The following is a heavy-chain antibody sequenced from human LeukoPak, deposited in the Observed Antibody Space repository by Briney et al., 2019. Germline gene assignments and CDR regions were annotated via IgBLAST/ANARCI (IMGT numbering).Heavy chain of an antibody. Sequence: PVGSLRLSCAASGFTFSRYATSWVREGPGKGVERVLAICGSVGSTSYADSVKRRFTISRDNSKNTLYLQMTSLRAEDTAVYYCAKCGMAAAGPTRLLSSYYYYYGMDVWGQGTTVTVSS. J-gene: IGHJ6*02. CDR1: GFTFSRYA. D-gene: IGHD6-13*01. CDR3: AKCGMAAAGPTRLLSSYYYYYGMDV. CDR2: ICGSVGST. V-gene: IGHV3-23*01.